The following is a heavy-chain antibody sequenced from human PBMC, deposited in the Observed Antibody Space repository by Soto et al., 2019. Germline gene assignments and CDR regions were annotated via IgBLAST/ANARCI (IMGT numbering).Heavy chain of an antibody. V-gene: IGHV1-18*01. Sequence: QVQLVQSGAEVKKPGASVKVSCKASGYIFTNYGINWVRQAPGQGLEWMGWISGYNAETNYARNVQGRVSMTTDTSTGTAYMELGSLRSDDTAVYYCARVGGVRGYHYVDGFDYWGQGTLVTVSS. J-gene: IGHJ4*02. CDR3: ARVGGVRGYHYVDGFDY. CDR2: ISGYNAET. CDR1: GYIFTNYG. D-gene: IGHD4-17*01.